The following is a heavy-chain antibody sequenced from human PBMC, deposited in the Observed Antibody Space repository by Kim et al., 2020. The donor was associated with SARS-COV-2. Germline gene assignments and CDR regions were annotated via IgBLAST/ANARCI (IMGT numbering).Heavy chain of an antibody. D-gene: IGHD4-17*01. CDR1: GGSISSSSYY. Sequence: SETLSLTCTVSGGSISSSSYYWGWIRQPPGKGLEWIGSIYYSGSTYYNPSLKSRVTISVDTSKNQFSLKLSSVTAADTAVYYCASYGDPRVFDYWGQGTLVTVSS. CDR2: IYYSGST. CDR3: ASYGDPRVFDY. V-gene: IGHV4-39*01. J-gene: IGHJ4*02.